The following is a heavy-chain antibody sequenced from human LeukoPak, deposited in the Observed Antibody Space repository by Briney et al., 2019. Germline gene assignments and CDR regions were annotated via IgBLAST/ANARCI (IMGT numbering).Heavy chain of an antibody. Sequence: GGSLRLSCAASGFTFSSYWMHWVRHVPGKGLEWVSAISGSGGSTYYADSVKGRFTISRDNSKNTLYLQMNSLRAEDTAVYYCAKGHRGPQLGWGQGTLVTVSS. CDR3: AKGHRGPQLG. CDR1: GFTFSSYW. J-gene: IGHJ4*02. V-gene: IGHV3-23*01. D-gene: IGHD3-10*01. CDR2: ISGSGGST.